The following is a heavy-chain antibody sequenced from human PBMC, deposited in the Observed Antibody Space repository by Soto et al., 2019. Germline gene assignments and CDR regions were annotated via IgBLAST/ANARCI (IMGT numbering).Heavy chain of an antibody. CDR1: GYSFTSYW. J-gene: IGHJ6*02. CDR3: ARSSYYDSSGYYYVGYYYGMDV. D-gene: IGHD3-22*01. Sequence: GESLKISCKGSGYSFTSYWIGWVRQMPGKGLEWMGIIYPGDSDTRYSPSFQGQVTISADKSISTAYLQWSSLKASDTAMYYCARSSYYDSSGYYYVGYYYGMDVWGQGTTVTVSS. V-gene: IGHV5-51*01. CDR2: IYPGDSDT.